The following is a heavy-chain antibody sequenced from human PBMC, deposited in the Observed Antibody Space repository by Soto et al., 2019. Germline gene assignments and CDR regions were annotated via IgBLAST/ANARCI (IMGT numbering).Heavy chain of an antibody. CDR2: ISPDGASI. CDR3: ARGHYGLDV. CDR1: GGSICSCGYS. V-gene: IGHV3-11*01. J-gene: IGHJ6*02. Sequence: LSLTCAVSGGSICSCGYSWSWIRQAPGKGLEWVSYISPDGASIYYADPVKGRFAISRDNAKNSVFLQMNSLRVEDTAMYYCARGHYGLDVWGQGTTVTVSS.